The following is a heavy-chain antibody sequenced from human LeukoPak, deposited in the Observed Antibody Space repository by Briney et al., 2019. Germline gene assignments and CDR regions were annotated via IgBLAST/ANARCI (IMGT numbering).Heavy chain of an antibody. CDR2: ISAYNDNT. CDR3: ARDGRWLQLYAFDI. J-gene: IGHJ3*02. D-gene: IGHD5-24*01. CDR1: GYTFTSYA. Sequence: ASVKVSCKASGYTFTSYAISWVRQAPGQGLEWMGCISAYNDNTNYAQKLQGRVTMTTDTSTSTAYMELRSLRSDDTAVYYCARDGRWLQLYAFDIWGQGTMVTVSS. V-gene: IGHV1-18*01.